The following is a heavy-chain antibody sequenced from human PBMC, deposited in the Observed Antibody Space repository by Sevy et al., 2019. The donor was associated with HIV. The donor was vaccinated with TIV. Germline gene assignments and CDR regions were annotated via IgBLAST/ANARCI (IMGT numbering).Heavy chain of an antibody. D-gene: IGHD7-27*01. J-gene: IGHJ4*02. CDR2: INTSGCT. CDR3: ARSNWVTATNGFSKSYYFDY. CDR1: GDSFSSYF. V-gene: IGHV4-4*07. Sequence: SETLSLTYTVSGDSFSSYFWAWIRQPAGKGLEWIGRINTSGCTNYNPSLKSRVTMSVDTSKSQFSLKVTSLTAADTAIYFCARSNWVTATNGFSKSYYFDYWGQGSLVTVSS.